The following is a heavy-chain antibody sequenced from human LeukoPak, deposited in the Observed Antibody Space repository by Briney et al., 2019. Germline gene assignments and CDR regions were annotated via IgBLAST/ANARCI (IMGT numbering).Heavy chain of an antibody. CDR2: ISGSGGST. Sequence: GGSLRLSCAASGFTFSSYAMSWVRQAPGKGLEWVSAISGSGGSTYYADSVKGRFTISRDNSKNTLYLQMNSLRAEDTAVYYCAKECDYGILTGYCEHLDYWGQGTLVTVSS. CDR3: AKECDYGILTGYCEHLDY. V-gene: IGHV3-23*01. D-gene: IGHD3-9*01. CDR1: GFTFSSYA. J-gene: IGHJ4*02.